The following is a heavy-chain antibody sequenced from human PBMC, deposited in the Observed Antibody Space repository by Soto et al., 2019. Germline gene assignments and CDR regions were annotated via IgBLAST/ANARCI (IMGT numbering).Heavy chain of an antibody. V-gene: IGHV4-31*01. CDR2: IYYSGST. CDR1: GGSISSGGYY. Sequence: QVQLQESGPGLVKPSQTLSLTCTVSGGSISSGGYYWSWIRQHPGKGLEWIGYIYYSGSTYYNPSLKSLVTISVDTSKNQFSLKLSSVTAADTAVYYCARRVDSGTNDAFDIWGQGTMVTVSS. D-gene: IGHD3-10*01. J-gene: IGHJ3*02. CDR3: ARRVDSGTNDAFDI.